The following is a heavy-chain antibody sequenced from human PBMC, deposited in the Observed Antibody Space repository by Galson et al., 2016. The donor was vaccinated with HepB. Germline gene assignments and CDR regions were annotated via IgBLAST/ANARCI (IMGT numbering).Heavy chain of an antibody. V-gene: IGHV4-34*01. J-gene: IGHJ4*02. CDR1: GDSITSSY. CDR2: INHSGST. Sequence: SETLSLTCSVSGDSITSSYWSWIRQPPGKGLEWIGEINHSGSTNYNPSLKSRVTISVDTSKTQFSLKLSSVTAADPAVYYCARKAGAFGYWGQGTLVTVSS. D-gene: IGHD3-10*01. CDR3: ARKAGAFGY.